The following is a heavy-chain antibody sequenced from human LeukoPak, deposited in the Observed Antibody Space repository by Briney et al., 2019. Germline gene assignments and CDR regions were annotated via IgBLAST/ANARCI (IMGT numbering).Heavy chain of an antibody. CDR1: GGTFSSYA. CDR3: ARGTVRSDNWFDP. D-gene: IGHD2-2*01. CDR2: IIPIFGTA. V-gene: IGHV1-69*13. Sequence: SVKVSCKASGGTFSSYAISWVRQAPGQGLEWMGGIIPIFGTANYAQKFQGSVTITADESTSTAYMELSSLRSEDTAVYYCARGTVRSDNWFDPWGQGTLVTVSS. J-gene: IGHJ5*02.